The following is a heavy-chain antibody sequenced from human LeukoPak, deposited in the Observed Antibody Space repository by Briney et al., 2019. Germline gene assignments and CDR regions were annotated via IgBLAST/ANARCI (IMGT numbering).Heavy chain of an antibody. J-gene: IGHJ4*02. CDR2: ISAYNGNT. CDR3: ARVMIRYDYVWGSYRYGADGDSDY. Sequence: ASVKVSCKASGYTFTSYGISWVRQAPGQGLEWMGWISAYNGNTNYAQKLQGRVTMTTDTSTSTAYMELRSLRSDDTAVYYCARVMIRYDYVWGSYRYGADGDSDYWGQGTLVTVSS. V-gene: IGHV1-18*01. CDR1: GYTFTSYG. D-gene: IGHD3-16*02.